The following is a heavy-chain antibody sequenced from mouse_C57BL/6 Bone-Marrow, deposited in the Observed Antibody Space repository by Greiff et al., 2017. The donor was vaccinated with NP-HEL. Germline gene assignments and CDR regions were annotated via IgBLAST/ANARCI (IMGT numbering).Heavy chain of an antibody. D-gene: IGHD1-1*01. V-gene: IGHV2-2*01. CDR3: ARNNYGSSYPFAY. CDR2: IWSGGST. CDR1: GFSFTSYG. Sequence: VQLVESGPGLVQPSQRLSITCTVSGFSFTSYGVHWVRQSPGKGLEWLGVIWSGGSTDYNAAFISRLSISKDNSKSQVFFKMNSLQADDTAIYYCARNNYGSSYPFAYWGQGTLVTVSA. J-gene: IGHJ3*01.